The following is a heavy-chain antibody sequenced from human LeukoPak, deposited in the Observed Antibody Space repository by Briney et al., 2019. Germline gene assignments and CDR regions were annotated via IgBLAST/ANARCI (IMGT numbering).Heavy chain of an antibody. D-gene: IGHD1-1*01. Sequence: ETLSLTCAVYGGSFSGYYWSWVRQAPGKGLEWVARIRSKTEGETKEYAASVKGRFTISRDDSRSRLYLQMNSLKTEDTAVYYCATGVVTGTSRWGQGTLVTVSS. CDR1: GGSFSGYY. V-gene: IGHV3-15*01. CDR3: ATGVVTGTSR. CDR2: IRSKTEGETK. J-gene: IGHJ4*02.